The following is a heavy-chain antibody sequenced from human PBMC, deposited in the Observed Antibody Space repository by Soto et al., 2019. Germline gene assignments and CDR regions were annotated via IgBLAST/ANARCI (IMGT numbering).Heavy chain of an antibody. V-gene: IGHV3-33*01. J-gene: IGHJ6*02. CDR1: GFIFKHHA. D-gene: IGHD1-1*01. CDR2: IWYDGSHT. Sequence: QVQLVESGGGVFQAGRSLRLSCAASGFIFKHHAMHWVRQAAGKGLEWVAQIWYDGSHTYYTDSVKGRFTISRDNLKDMVYLQMDSLRAEDTAVYYCARDGQQLAPYAMDVWGQGTTVTVSS. CDR3: ARDGQQLAPYAMDV.